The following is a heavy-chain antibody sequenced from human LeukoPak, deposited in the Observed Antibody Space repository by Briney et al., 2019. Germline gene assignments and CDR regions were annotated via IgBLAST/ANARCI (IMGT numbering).Heavy chain of an antibody. CDR1: GFTFTSSA. CDR3: ATDDVTTGTKTALGY. CDR2: IVVGSGNT. Sequence: EAPVKVSCKASGFTFTSSAVQWVRQARGQGLEWIGWIVVGSGNTNYAQKFQERVTINRDMSTSSAYMELSSLRSEDTAVYYCATDDVTTGTKTALGYWGQGTLVTVSS. D-gene: IGHD1-1*01. J-gene: IGHJ4*02. V-gene: IGHV1-58*01.